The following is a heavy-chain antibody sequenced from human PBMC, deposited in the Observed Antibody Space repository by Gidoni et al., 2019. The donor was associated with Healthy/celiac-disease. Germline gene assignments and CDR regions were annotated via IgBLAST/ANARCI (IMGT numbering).Heavy chain of an antibody. Sequence: QVQLQESGPGLVKPSQTLSLTCAVSGGSVSSGGYSCSWIRQPPGKGLEWIGYIYYSGSTYYNPSLKSRVTIAVDTSKNQFSLKLSSVTAADTAVYYCARVKESSSWGWFDPWGQGTLVTVSS. D-gene: IGHD6-13*01. CDR1: GGSVSSGGYS. CDR3: ARVKESSSWGWFDP. J-gene: IGHJ5*02. CDR2: IYYSGST. V-gene: IGHV4-30-4*07.